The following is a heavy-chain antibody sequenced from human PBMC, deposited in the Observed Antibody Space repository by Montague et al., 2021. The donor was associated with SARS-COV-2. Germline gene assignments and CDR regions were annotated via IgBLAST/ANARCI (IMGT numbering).Heavy chain of an antibody. CDR2: XYWDEDK. Sequence: PALVKPTQTLTVTCMFSGFSLGTDGAGVGWVRQPPGKALEWLGMXYWDEDKRYSPSLKSRVTITEDTSKGYVVLTVTNMDPVDTATYYCARKSTVGSGGFFDYWGQGILVAV. CDR3: ARKSTVGSGGFFDY. V-gene: IGHV2-5*02. CDR1: GFSLGTDGAG. D-gene: IGHD3-10*01. J-gene: IGHJ4*02.